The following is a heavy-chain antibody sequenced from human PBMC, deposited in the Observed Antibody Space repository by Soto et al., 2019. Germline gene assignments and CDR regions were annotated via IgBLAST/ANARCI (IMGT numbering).Heavy chain of an antibody. D-gene: IGHD2-21*02. CDR3: AKGNLVVVTAKIDY. CDR2: ISYDGSNK. J-gene: IGHJ4*02. CDR1: GFTFSSYG. V-gene: IGHV3-30*18. Sequence: SLRLSCAASGFTFSSYGMHWVRQAPGKGLEWVAVISYDGSNKYYADSVKGRFTTSRDNSKNTLYLQMNSLRAEDTAVYYCAKGNLVVVTAKIDYWGQGTLVTVSS.